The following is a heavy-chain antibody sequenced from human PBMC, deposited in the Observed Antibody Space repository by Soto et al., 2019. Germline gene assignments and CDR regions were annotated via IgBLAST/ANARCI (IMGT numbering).Heavy chain of an antibody. CDR3: ERPVAVAADFDY. V-gene: IGHV1-3*05. Sequence: QVQLVQSGAEEKKPGASVKVSCKASGYTFTGYAMHWVRQAPGQRLEWMGWINAGNGNTKYSQKFQGRDTITRDTSASTAYMELGSLRSEDTAVDACERPVAVAADFDYWGQGTLVTVSS. J-gene: IGHJ4*02. CDR1: GYTFTGYA. D-gene: IGHD6-19*01. CDR2: INAGNGNT.